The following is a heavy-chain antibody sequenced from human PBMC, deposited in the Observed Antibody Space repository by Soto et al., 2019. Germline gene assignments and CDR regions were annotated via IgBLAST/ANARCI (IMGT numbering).Heavy chain of an antibody. V-gene: IGHV4-59*01. CDR1: GGSISSYY. J-gene: IGHJ2*01. Sequence: QVQLQESGPGLVKPSETLSLTCTVSGGSISSYYWSWIRQPPGKGLEWIGYIYYSGSTNYNPSLKSRVTISVDTSKNQFSLKLSSVTAADTAVYYCARVGSDCGGDCYSRWYVDLWGRGTLVTVSS. CDR3: ARVGSDCGGDCYSRWYVDL. D-gene: IGHD2-21*02. CDR2: IYYSGST.